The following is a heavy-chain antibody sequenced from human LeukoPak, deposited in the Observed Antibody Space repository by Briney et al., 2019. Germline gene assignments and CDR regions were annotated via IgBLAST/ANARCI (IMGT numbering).Heavy chain of an antibody. CDR2: INPDSGGT. CDR3: ARELFVDTAMVFDY. Sequence: ASVKVSCKASGYTFTGYYMHWVRQAPGQGLEWMGWINPDSGGTNYAQKFQGRVTVTRDTSISTAYMELSRLRSDDTAVYYCARELFVDTAMVFDYWGQGTLVTVSS. CDR1: GYTFTGYY. D-gene: IGHD5-18*01. V-gene: IGHV1-2*02. J-gene: IGHJ4*02.